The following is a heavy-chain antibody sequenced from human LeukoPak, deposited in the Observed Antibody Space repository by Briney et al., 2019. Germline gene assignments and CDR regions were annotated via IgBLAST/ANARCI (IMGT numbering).Heavy chain of an antibody. CDR1: GFTFSSYW. V-gene: IGHV4-34*01. CDR3: ARLMGYYYDSSGYYLRLWYMDV. CDR2: INHSGST. J-gene: IGHJ6*03. Sequence: GSLRLSCAASGFTFSSYWMSWVRQAPGKGLEWIGEINHSGSTNYNPSLKSRVTISVDTSKNQFSLKLSSVTAADTAVYYCARLMGYYYDSSGYYLRLWYMDVWGKGTTVTISS. D-gene: IGHD3-22*01.